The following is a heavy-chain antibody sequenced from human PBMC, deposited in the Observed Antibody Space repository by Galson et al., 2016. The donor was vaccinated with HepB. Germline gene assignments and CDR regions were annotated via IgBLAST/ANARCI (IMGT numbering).Heavy chain of an antibody. D-gene: IGHD1-14*01. J-gene: IGHJ4*02. CDR3: AKGYGLFDY. CDR2: MSYDGSHT. CDR1: GISFSQSA. V-gene: IGHV3-30*04. Sequence: SLRLSCAASGISFSQSAMHWVRQAPGNGLEWVAVMSYDGSHTYYADSVKGRFSISRDNSENTLSLQMNSLRAEDTAVYYCAKGYGLFDYWGQGTLVTVSS.